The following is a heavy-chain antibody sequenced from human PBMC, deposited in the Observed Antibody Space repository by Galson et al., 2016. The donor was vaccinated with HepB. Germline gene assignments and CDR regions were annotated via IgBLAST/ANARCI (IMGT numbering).Heavy chain of an antibody. CDR3: ARPGSLGQRYFDY. V-gene: IGHV4-39*01. CDR2: VYYSGST. D-gene: IGHD3-10*01. J-gene: IGHJ4*02. Sequence: ETLSPTCTVSCCSISSSSYYWGWIRQPPGKGLGLIGSVYYSGSTHHNPAPKSPINMTVDTSKNQFSLNPCAVTAAATAVYYCARPGSLGQRYFDYWGQGTLVTVSS. CDR1: CCSISSSSYY.